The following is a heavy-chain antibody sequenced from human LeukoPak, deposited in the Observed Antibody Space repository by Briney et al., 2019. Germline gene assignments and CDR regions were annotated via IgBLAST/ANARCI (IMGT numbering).Heavy chain of an antibody. D-gene: IGHD6-19*01. CDR1: GGTFSSYA. CDR3: ARDTGQIAIAVAEWQDYYGMDV. J-gene: IGHJ6*02. CDR2: IIPIFGTA. Sequence: SVKVSCKASGGTFSSYAISWVRQAPGQGLEWMGGIIPIFGTANYAQKFQGRATITADESTSTAYMELSSLRSEDTAVYYCARDTGQIAIAVAEWQDYYGMDVWGQGTTVTVSS. V-gene: IGHV1-69*13.